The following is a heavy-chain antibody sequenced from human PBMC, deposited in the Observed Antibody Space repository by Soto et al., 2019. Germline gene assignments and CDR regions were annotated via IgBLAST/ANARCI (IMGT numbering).Heavy chain of an antibody. Sequence: EVQLVESGGGLVQPGGSLRLSCAASGFTFSTYWMHWVRQAPGKGLVWVSRINSDGSTTNYADSVKGRFTISRNNAKNTLYLQMNSLRAEDTAVYYCARDAYYDMGVWGQGTTVTVSS. CDR2: INSDGSTT. CDR3: ARDAYYDMGV. CDR1: GFTFSTYW. J-gene: IGHJ6*02. V-gene: IGHV3-74*01.